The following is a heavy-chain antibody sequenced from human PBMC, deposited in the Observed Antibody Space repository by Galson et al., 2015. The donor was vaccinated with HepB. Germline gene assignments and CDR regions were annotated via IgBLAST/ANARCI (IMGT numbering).Heavy chain of an antibody. D-gene: IGHD3-10*01. Sequence: LRLSCAASEFTFSSYWMNWVRQAPGKGLEWVANINPDGSEKYYVASLKGRFTISRDNAKNSLYLQMDSLRAEDPAVYYCARRISLVRGIVTKPDYYYGMDVWGQGTLVTVSS. V-gene: IGHV3-7*03. CDR1: EFTFSSYW. J-gene: IGHJ6*02. CDR2: INPDGSEK. CDR3: ARRISLVRGIVTKPDYYYGMDV.